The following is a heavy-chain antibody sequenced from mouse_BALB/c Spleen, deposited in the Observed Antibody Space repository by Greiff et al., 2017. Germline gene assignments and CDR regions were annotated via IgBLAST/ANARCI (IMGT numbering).Heavy chain of an antibody. CDR1: GFTFTDYY. J-gene: IGHJ4*01. V-gene: IGHV7-3*02. Sequence: EVKVEESGGGLVQPGGSLRLSCATSGFTFTDYYMSWVRQPPGKALEWLGFIRNKANGYTTEYSASVKGRFTISRDNSQSILYLQMNTLRAEDSATYYCARAVYYAMDYGGQGTSVTVSS. CDR2: IRNKANGYTT. CDR3: ARAVYYAMDY.